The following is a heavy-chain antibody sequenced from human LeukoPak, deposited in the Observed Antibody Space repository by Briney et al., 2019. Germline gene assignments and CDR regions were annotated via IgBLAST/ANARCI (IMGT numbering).Heavy chain of an antibody. D-gene: IGHD3-10*02. CDR1: GGSISSSSYY. CDR3: ACSESYMDV. J-gene: IGHJ6*03. V-gene: IGHV4-39*01. Sequence: PSETLSLTCTVSGGSISSSSYYWGWIRQPPGKGLEWIGSIYYSGSTYYNPSLKSRVTISVDTSKNQFPLKLSSVTAADTAVYYCACSESYMDVWGKGTTVTVSS. CDR2: IYYSGST.